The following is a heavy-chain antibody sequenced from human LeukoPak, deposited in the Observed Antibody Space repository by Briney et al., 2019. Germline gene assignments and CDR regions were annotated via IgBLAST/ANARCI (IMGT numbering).Heavy chain of an antibody. J-gene: IGHJ6*03. Sequence: SETLSLTCTVSGGSISSSSYYWGWIRQPPGKGLEWIGSIYYSGSTYYNPSLKSRVTISVDTSKNQFSLKLSSVTAADTAVYYCARLPYYYGSGSYFYYYYYMDVWGKGTTVTISS. CDR2: IYYSGST. V-gene: IGHV4-39*01. D-gene: IGHD3-10*01. CDR1: GGSISSSSYY. CDR3: ARLPYYYGSGSYFYYYYYMDV.